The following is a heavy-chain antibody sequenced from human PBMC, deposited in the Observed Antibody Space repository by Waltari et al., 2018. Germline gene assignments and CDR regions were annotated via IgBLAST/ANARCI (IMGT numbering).Heavy chain of an antibody. CDR2: TSHDGANK. Sequence: QVQLVESGGGVVRPGGSLRLSCTDSGFTFSQYTMHWGRQAPGKGLEWVAITSHDGANKYYAGSVVGRFTISRDNSKNTVYLQMNSLRVEDTAVYYCARDLGSGWYYFDSWGQGTLVTVSS. J-gene: IGHJ4*02. D-gene: IGHD6-19*01. CDR1: GFTFSQYT. CDR3: ARDLGSGWYYFDS. V-gene: IGHV3-30-3*01.